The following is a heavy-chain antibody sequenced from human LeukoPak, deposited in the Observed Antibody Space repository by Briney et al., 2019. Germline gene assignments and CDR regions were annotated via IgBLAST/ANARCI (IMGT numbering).Heavy chain of an antibody. CDR1: GGSISSGSYY. CDR2: IYTSGST. D-gene: IGHD3-10*01. V-gene: IGHV4-61*02. CDR3: ARETFYGSGSYFRQNFDY. Sequence: PSETLSLTCTVSGGSISSGSYYWSWIRQPAGKGLERIGRIYTSGSTNYNPSLKSRVTISVDTSKNQFSLKLSSVTAADTAVYYCARETFYGSGSYFRQNFDYWGQGTLVTVSS. J-gene: IGHJ4*02.